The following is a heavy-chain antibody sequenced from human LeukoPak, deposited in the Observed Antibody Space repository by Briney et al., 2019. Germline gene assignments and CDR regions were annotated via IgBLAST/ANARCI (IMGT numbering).Heavy chain of an antibody. CDR2: IFHTGST. CDR1: GDSISSGAHS. CDR3: ARELWFANAPGSWLDP. V-gene: IGHV4-30-2*01. J-gene: IGHJ5*02. Sequence: SETLSLTCVVYGDSISSGAHSWSWIRQPPGKGLEWIGYIFHTGSTFYNPSLKSRVTISVDNSKNQFSLRLNSVTAADTAVYYCARELWFANAPGSWLDPWGQGTLVTVSS. D-gene: IGHD3-10*01.